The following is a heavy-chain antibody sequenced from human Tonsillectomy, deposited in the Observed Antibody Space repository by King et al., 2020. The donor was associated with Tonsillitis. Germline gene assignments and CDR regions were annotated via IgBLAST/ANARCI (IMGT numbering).Heavy chain of an antibody. CDR2: ISGSGGST. J-gene: IGHJ4*02. Sequence: VQLVESGGGLVQPGGSLRLSCAASGFTFSSYAMSWVRQAPGKGLEWVSAISGSGGSTYYADSVKGRFTISRDNSKNTLYLQMNSLRAEDTAGYYCAKEITYCSGDCYPRYYFDYWGEGTLVTVSS. CDR3: AKEITYCSGDCYPRYYFDY. V-gene: IGHV3-23*04. D-gene: IGHD2-21*02. CDR1: GFTFSSYA.